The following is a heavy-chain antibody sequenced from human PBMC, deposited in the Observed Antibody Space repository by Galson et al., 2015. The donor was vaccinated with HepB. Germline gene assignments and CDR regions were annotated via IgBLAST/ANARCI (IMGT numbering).Heavy chain of an antibody. J-gene: IGHJ3*01. CDR2: IRQDGSEK. CDR3: ARGVFVFDF. V-gene: IGHV3-7*03. Sequence: SLRLSCAASGFTFSSYWMAWVRQAPGKGLEWVANIRQDGSEKYYVDSVKGRFTISRDNAKNSLYLQMSGLRAEDTAVYYCARGVFVFDFWGQGTMVTVSS. CDR1: GFTFSSYW. D-gene: IGHD5/OR15-5a*01.